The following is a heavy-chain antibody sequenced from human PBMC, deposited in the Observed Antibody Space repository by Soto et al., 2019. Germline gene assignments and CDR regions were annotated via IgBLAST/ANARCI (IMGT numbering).Heavy chain of an antibody. D-gene: IGHD6-6*01. CDR2: IYPGDSDT. J-gene: IGHJ6*02. V-gene: IGHV5-51*01. CDR1: GYSFASYW. CDR3: ARTRSFTLGFYYDGMDV. Sequence: GESLKISCQGSGYSFASYWIGWVRQMPGKDLEWMGIIYPGDSDTRYSPSFQGQVTISADKSLRTAYLQWTSLEASDTALYYCARTRSFTLGFYYDGMDVWGQGTTVTVSS.